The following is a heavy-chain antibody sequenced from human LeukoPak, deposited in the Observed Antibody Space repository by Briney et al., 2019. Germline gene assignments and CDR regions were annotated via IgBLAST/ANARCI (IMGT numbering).Heavy chain of an antibody. J-gene: IGHJ5*02. V-gene: IGHV5-51*01. D-gene: IGHD6-13*01. CDR2: IYPGDSDT. Sequence: GESLKISCKGSRDIFVTHWIAWVRQMPGKGLEWMGIIYPGDSDTRYSPSFQGQVTISADKSISTAYLQWSSLKASDTAMYYCARYLYSSSWFDPWGQGTLVTVSS. CDR3: ARYLYSSSWFDP. CDR1: RDIFVTHW.